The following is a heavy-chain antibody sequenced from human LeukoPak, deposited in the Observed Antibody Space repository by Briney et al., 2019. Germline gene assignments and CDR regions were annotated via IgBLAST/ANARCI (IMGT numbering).Heavy chain of an antibody. Sequence: SETLSLTCAVSGGTISSGGYSWSWLRQPPGQGLEWIGYIYHSGSTYYNPSLKSRVTISVDRSKNQFSLKLSSVTAADTAVYYCARGDDSSGYYLDYWGQGTLVTVSS. CDR2: IYHSGST. D-gene: IGHD3-22*01. CDR3: ARGDDSSGYYLDY. J-gene: IGHJ4*02. CDR1: GGTISSGGYS. V-gene: IGHV4-30-2*01.